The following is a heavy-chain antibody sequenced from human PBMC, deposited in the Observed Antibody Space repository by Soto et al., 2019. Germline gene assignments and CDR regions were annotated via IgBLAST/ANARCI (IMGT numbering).Heavy chain of an antibody. CDR3: AKRDKGYCSSTSCQPYYYYGMDV. J-gene: IGHJ6*02. Sequence: GGSLRLSCAASGFTFSSYAMSWVRQAPGKGLEWVSAISGSGGSTYYADSVKGRFTISRDNSKNTLYLQMNSLRAEDTAVYYCAKRDKGYCSSTSCQPYYYYGMDVWGQGTTVTVSS. V-gene: IGHV3-23*01. CDR2: ISGSGGST. CDR1: GFTFSSYA. D-gene: IGHD2-2*01.